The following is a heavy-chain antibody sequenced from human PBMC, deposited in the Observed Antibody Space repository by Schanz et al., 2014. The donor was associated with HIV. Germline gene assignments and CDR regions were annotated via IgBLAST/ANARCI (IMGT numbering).Heavy chain of an antibody. Sequence: EVQLVESGGGLVQPGGSLRLSCAASGFTFDEYPMHWVRQAPGKGLEWVSGISWSSGNIGYADSVKGRFTISRDNAKNSLYLQMSSLRREDTAFYYCAKGVSVAGSSYYFDYWGQGALVTVSS. CDR3: AKGVSVAGSSYYFDY. D-gene: IGHD6-19*01. V-gene: IGHV3-9*01. J-gene: IGHJ4*02. CDR1: GFTFDEYP. CDR2: ISWSSGNI.